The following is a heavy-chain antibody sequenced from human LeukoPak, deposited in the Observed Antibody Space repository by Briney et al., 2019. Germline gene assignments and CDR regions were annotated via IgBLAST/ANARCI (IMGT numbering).Heavy chain of an antibody. J-gene: IGHJ4*02. D-gene: IGHD6-6*01. V-gene: IGHV1-3*03. Sequence: ASVKVSCKASGYDFTKYAVQWVRQAPGQRLEWMGWIDAGNGRTKYSQDFQGRVTISRDTSASIAYMELSSLRSEDTAVYYCAKTYSSSSEGGYYFDYWGQGTLVTVSS. CDR1: GYDFTKYA. CDR3: AKTYSSSSEGGYYFDY. CDR2: IDAGNGRT.